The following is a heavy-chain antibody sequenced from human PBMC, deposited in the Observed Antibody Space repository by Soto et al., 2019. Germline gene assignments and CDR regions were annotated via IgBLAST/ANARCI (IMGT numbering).Heavy chain of an antibody. J-gene: IGHJ5*02. CDR3: ARSIFGVVITPFDP. Sequence: ASVKVSCKASGGTFSSYAISWVRQAPGQGLEWMGWISAYNGNTNYAQKLQGRVTMTTDTSTSTAYMELRSLRSDDTAVYYCARSIFGVVITPFDPWGQGTLVTVSS. D-gene: IGHD3-3*01. CDR2: ISAYNGNT. V-gene: IGHV1-18*01. CDR1: GGTFSSYA.